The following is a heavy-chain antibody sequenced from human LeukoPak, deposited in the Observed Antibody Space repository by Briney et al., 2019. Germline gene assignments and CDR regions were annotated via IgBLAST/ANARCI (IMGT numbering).Heavy chain of an antibody. D-gene: IGHD5-24*01. CDR2: IYYSGST. CDR1: GGSISSYY. V-gene: IGHV4-59*01. J-gene: IGHJ4*02. CDR3: ASSENGYPGAPWDY. Sequence: SETLSLTCTVSGGSISSYYWSWIRQPPGKGVEWIGYIYYSGSTNYNPSLKSRVTISIDTSKNQFSLKLSSVTAADTAVYYCASSENGYPGAPWDYWGQGTLVTVSS.